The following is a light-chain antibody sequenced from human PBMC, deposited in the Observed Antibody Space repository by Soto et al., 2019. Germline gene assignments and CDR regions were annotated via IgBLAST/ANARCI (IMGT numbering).Light chain of an antibody. J-gene: IGLJ1*01. Sequence: SYELTQPPSVSVAPEKTATITCGGTNIGDKRVHWYRQKPGQDPVLLISYDSDRPSGIPERLSGSNSGNTATLTISRVEAGDEADYYCQVWDIMTDNYVFGGGTKLTVL. CDR3: QVWDIMTDNYV. CDR1: NIGDKR. V-gene: IGLV3-21*04. CDR2: YDS.